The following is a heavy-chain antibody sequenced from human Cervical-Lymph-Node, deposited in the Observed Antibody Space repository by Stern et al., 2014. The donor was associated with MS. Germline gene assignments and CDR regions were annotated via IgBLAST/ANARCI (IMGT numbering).Heavy chain of an antibody. V-gene: IGHV1-18*01. CDR1: GYTFTSYG. Sequence: VQLVESGAEVKKPGASVKVSCEASGYTFTSYGITWVRQAPGQGLEWMGWIEASSGFPQYAQRLQGRVTMTTDTSTSTAYVELRSLRYDDTAVYYCARDVNWNRDFWGQGTLITVS. CDR3: ARDVNWNRDF. J-gene: IGHJ4*02. CDR2: IEASSGFP. D-gene: IGHD1-1*01.